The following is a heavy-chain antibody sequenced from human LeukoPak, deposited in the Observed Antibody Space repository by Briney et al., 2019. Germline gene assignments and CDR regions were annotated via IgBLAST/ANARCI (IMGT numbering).Heavy chain of an antibody. D-gene: IGHD3-9*01. J-gene: IGHJ4*02. V-gene: IGHV1-46*01. Sequence: ASVKVSCKASGYTFTSNYMHWVRQAPGQGLEWIGVINPSAGTTSYAQKFQDRVSMTRDTSTSTVYMELSSLRSEDTAVYYCARMLTVPSRGWDSDYWGQGTLVTVSS. CDR1: GYTFTSNY. CDR2: INPSAGTT. CDR3: ARMLTVPSRGWDSDY.